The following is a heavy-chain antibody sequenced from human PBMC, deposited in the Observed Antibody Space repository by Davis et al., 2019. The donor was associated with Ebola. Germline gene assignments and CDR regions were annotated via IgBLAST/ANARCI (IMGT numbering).Heavy chain of an antibody. CDR1: GFTFSSYG. V-gene: IGHV3-48*01. CDR3: ARVGSKNCSSTSCYTYYYYGMDV. Sequence: PGGSLRLSCAASGFTFSSYGMNWVRQAPGKGLEWVSYISSSGSTIYYADSVKGRFTISRDNAKNSLYLQMNSLRAEDTAVYYCARVGSKNCSSTSCYTYYYYGMDVWGQGTTITVSS. CDR2: ISSSGSTI. D-gene: IGHD2-2*02. J-gene: IGHJ6*02.